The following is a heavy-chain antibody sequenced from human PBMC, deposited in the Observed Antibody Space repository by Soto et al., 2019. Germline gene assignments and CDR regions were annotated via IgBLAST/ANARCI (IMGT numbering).Heavy chain of an antibody. J-gene: IGHJ5*01. CDR3: ARHHIALTAEFIDS. V-gene: IGHV4-61*01. Sequence: SETLSLTCTVSGGSVNSDNFYWSWIRQPPGKGLEWIGYVFHIGNTNYSPSLKSRVTMSIDTSRNQFSLRLSSVTAADTAVYFCARHHIALTAEFIDSWGRGNMVTVSS. D-gene: IGHD6-19*01. CDR1: GGSVNSDNFY. CDR2: VFHIGNT.